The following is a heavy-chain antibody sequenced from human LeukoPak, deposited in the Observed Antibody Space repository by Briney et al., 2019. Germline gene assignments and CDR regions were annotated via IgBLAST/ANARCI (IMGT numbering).Heavy chain of an antibody. CDR3: AVNGYDYYFDY. V-gene: IGHV4-39*01. D-gene: IGHD5-12*01. CDR2: IYYSGST. Sequence: SETLSLTCTVSGGSISSDGYHWGWIRQPPGKGLEWIGSIYYSGSTYYNPSLKSRVTISVDTSKNQFSLKLSSVTAADTAVYYCAVNGYDYYFDYWGQGTLVTVSS. CDR1: GGSISSDGYH. J-gene: IGHJ4*02.